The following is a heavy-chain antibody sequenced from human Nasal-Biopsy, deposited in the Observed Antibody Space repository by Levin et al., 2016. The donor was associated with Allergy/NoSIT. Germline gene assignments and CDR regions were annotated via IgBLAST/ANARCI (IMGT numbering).Heavy chain of an antibody. J-gene: IGHJ6*02. CDR3: AKEGIVDRGIVTHYYGMDV. CDR2: IIHTGKT. V-gene: IGHV4-34*12. D-gene: IGHD3-10*01. Sequence: SETLSLTCSVDGGTFSAYSWNWIRQPPGKGLEWIGEIIHTGKTKVNPSLKSRVALSVDRSKKQFSLRLTSVTAADTAIYYCAKEGIVDRGIVTHYYGMDVWGQGTTVTVSS. CDR1: GGTFSAYS.